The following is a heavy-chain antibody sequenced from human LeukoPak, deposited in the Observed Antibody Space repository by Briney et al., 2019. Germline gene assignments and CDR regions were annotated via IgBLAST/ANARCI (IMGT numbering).Heavy chain of an antibody. CDR3: ATVKPFTTYYDILRGIENWFDP. CDR2: ISAYNGNT. CDR1: GHTSTSFG. V-gene: IGHV1-18*01. D-gene: IGHD3-9*01. J-gene: IGHJ5*02. Sequence: ASVKVSCKASGHTSTSFGINWVRQAPGQGLEWMGWISAYNGNTNYAQKFQGRVTMTTDTSTSTAYMELRSLRSDDTAVYYCATVKPFTTYYDILRGIENWFDPWGQGTLVTVSS.